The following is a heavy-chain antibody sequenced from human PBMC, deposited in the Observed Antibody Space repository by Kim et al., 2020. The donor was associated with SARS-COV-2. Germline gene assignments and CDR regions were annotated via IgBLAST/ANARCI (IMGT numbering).Heavy chain of an antibody. Sequence: SGSTNYNPTLKSRVTISVDTSKNQFSLKLNYMTAADTGVYYCARVFRGMDVWGQGTTVIVSS. J-gene: IGHJ6*02. D-gene: IGHD3-10*02. V-gene: IGHV4-59*01. CDR3: ARVFRGMDV. CDR2: SGST.